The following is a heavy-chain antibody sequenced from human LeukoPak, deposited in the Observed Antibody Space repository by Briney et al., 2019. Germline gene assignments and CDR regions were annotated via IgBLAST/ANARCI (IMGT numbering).Heavy chain of an antibody. Sequence: PSQTLSLTCAVSGGSISSGGYSWSWIRQPPGKGLEWIGYIYHSGSTYYNPSLKSRVTISVDTSKNQFSLKLSSVTAADTAVYYCASFRRHIVVVPAAPTGAFDIWGQGTMVTVSS. CDR1: GGSISSGGYS. CDR3: ASFRRHIVVVPAAPTGAFDI. V-gene: IGHV4-30-2*01. CDR2: IYHSGST. J-gene: IGHJ3*02. D-gene: IGHD2-2*01.